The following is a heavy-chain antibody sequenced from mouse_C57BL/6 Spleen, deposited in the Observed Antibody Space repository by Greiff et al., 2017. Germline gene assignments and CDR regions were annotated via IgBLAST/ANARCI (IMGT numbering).Heavy chain of an antibody. CDR2: INPNYGPT. V-gene: IGHV1-39*01. CDR3: ARSLYDYLYAMDD. D-gene: IGHD2-4*01. J-gene: IGHJ4*01. CDR1: GYSFTDYN. Sequence: VQLQQSGPELVKPGASVKLSCKASGYSFTDYNMNWVKQSNGQSLEWIGVINPNYGPTSYNQKFKGKATLTVDQSSSSAYMQLNLLTSEDSAVYDCARSLYDYLYAMDDWGQGTSVTVSS.